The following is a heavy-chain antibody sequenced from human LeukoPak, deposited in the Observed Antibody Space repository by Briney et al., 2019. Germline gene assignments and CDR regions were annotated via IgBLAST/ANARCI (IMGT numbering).Heavy chain of an antibody. CDR1: GYTFTGYY. CDR3: ARPIWFGELLDFDY. V-gene: IGHV1-2*02. CDR2: INPNSGGT. D-gene: IGHD3-10*01. Sequence: GASVKVSCKASGYTFTGYYMHWVRQAPGQGLEWMGWINPNSGGTNYAQKFQGRVTMTRDTSISTAYMELSRLRSDDTAVYYCARPIWFGELLDFDYWGQGTLVTVSS. J-gene: IGHJ4*02.